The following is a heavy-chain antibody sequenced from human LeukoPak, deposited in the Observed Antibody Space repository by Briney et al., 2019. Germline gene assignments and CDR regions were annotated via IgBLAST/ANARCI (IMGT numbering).Heavy chain of an antibody. D-gene: IGHD1-1*01. Sequence: GGSLRLSCAASGFTFSSYSMNWVRQAPGKGLEWVSYISSSSSTIYYADSVKGRFTISRDNAKNSLYLQMNSLRAEDTAVYYCARLGLEVGGPNWFDPWGQGTLVTVSS. J-gene: IGHJ5*02. CDR1: GFTFSSYS. CDR2: ISSSSSTI. V-gene: IGHV3-48*01. CDR3: ARLGLEVGGPNWFDP.